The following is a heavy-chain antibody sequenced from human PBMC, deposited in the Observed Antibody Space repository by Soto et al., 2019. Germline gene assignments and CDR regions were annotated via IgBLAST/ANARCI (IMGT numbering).Heavy chain of an antibody. D-gene: IGHD3-16*01. CDR2: ISSSGSDM. V-gene: IGHV3-21*01. CDR1: GFSFSSYS. CDR3: AKVGPVWGAADF. Sequence: EVHLGESGGGLVKPGGSLRLSCAASGFSFSSYSINWVRQAPGKGLEWVSCISSSGSDMYYADSAKGRFTISRDNTKNSVFLQTNSLRAEDTAVYYCAKVGPVWGAADFWGQGTPVTVSS. J-gene: IGHJ4*02.